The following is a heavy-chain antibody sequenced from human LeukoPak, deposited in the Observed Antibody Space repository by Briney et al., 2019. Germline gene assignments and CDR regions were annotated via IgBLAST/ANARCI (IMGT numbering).Heavy chain of an antibody. J-gene: IGHJ6*03. CDR2: INHSGST. CDR1: GGSFSSYY. Sequence: PSETLSLTCAVYGGSFSSYYWSWIRQPPGKGLEWIGEINHSGSTNYNPSLKSRVTISVDTSKNQFSLKLSSVTAADTAVYYCARGKIFGVVPAYYMDVWGKGTTVTVSS. CDR3: ARGKIFGVVPAYYMDV. D-gene: IGHD3-3*01. V-gene: IGHV4-34*01.